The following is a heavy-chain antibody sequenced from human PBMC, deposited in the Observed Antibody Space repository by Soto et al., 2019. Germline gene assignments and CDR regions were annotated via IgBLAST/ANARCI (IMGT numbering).Heavy chain of an antibody. Sequence: QLLESGPGLVKPSETLSLTCTVSGGSISSSSYYWGWIRQPPGKGLEWIGSIYYSGSTYYNPSLKSRVTISVDTSKNQFSLKLSSVTAADTAVYYCAGTSIAVAGEVWGYWGQGTLVTVSS. CDR3: AGTSIAVAGEVWGY. J-gene: IGHJ4*02. CDR2: IYYSGST. V-gene: IGHV4-39*01. D-gene: IGHD6-19*01. CDR1: GGSISSSSYY.